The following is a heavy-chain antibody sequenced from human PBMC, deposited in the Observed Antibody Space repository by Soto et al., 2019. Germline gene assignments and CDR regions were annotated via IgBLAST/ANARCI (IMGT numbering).Heavy chain of an antibody. V-gene: IGHV4-30-2*01. D-gene: IGHD1-1*01. J-gene: IGHJ4*02. CDR3: ARATGTLRSRNCDY. CDR1: GGYISGGYYS. CDR2: IYNSGST. Sequence: SETLSLTCAVSGGYISGGYYSWSWIRQPPGKGLEWIGFIYNSGSTYYNSSLKSRVTISVDRSKNHFSLRLSSVTAADTAVYYCARATGTLRSRNCDYWGQGSLVTVSS.